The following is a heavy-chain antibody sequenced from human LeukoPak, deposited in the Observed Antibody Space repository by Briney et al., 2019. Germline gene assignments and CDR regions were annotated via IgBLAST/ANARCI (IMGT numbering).Heavy chain of an antibody. CDR1: GFTFSDYY. D-gene: IGHD5-24*01. J-gene: IGHJ4*02. V-gene: IGHV3-23*01. CDR2: ISGRGGGT. CDR3: ATALGMATISSDY. Sequence: GGSLRLSCAASGFTFSDYYMSWIRQAPGKGLEWVSGISGRGGGTYYADSVKGRLTISRDNVKNMLYLQMSSLRAEDTAIYYCATALGMATISSDYWGQGTLVTVSS.